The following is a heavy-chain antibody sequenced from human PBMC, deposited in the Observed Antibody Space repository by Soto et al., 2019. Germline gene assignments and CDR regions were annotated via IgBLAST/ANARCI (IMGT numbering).Heavy chain of an antibody. Sequence: EVQLLESGGDLVQPGGSLRLSCVASGFTFGSRAMSWVRQAPGEGLEWVSTITDTGGDTKYAGSVKGRFTISRDNTKNTRYLQMSSLRAEDSAVYYGARGSKASYPGSRICDFWGRGTLVTVSS. J-gene: IGHJ4*02. CDR1: GFTFGSRA. D-gene: IGHD3-10*01. CDR2: ITDTGGDT. V-gene: IGHV3-23*01. CDR3: ARGSKASYPGSRICDF.